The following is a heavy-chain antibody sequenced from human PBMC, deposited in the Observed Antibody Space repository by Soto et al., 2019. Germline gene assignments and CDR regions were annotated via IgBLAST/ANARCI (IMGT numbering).Heavy chain of an antibody. J-gene: IGHJ4*02. CDR3: AGGMLRIAARPPYFDY. CDR1: GGTFSSYA. Sequence: ASVKVSCKASGGTFSSYAISWVRQAPGQGLEWMGGIIPIFGTANYAQKFQGRVTITADESTSTAYMELSSLRSEDTAVYYCAGGMLRIAARPPYFDYWGQGTLVTVSS. D-gene: IGHD6-6*01. CDR2: IIPIFGTA. V-gene: IGHV1-69*13.